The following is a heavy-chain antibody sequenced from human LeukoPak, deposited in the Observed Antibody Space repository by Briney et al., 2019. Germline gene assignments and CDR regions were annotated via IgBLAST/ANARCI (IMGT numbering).Heavy chain of an antibody. Sequence: SQTLSLTCTVSSGSISSGDYYWRWIRQPPGKGLEWNGYIYYSGSTYYNPSLKSRVTISVDTSKNQFSLKLSSVTAADTAVYYCARRGILQSQIRAFDIWGQGTMVTVSS. CDR2: IYYSGST. V-gene: IGHV4-30-4*01. D-gene: IGHD1-14*01. CDR1: SGSISSGDYY. CDR3: ARRGILQSQIRAFDI. J-gene: IGHJ3*02.